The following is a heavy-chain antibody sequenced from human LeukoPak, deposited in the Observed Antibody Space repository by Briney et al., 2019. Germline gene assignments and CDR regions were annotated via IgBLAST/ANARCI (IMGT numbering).Heavy chain of an antibody. CDR1: GYTLAELS. Sequence: ASVKVSCKVSGYTLAELSMQWVRQAPGKGLEWMGGFDPEDGETIYAQKFQGRVTMTEDTSTDTAYMELSSLRSEDTAVYYCATGPQPTLLSYYWGQGTLVTVSS. D-gene: IGHD2-2*01. CDR2: FDPEDGET. J-gene: IGHJ4*02. CDR3: ATGPQPTLLSYY. V-gene: IGHV1-24*01.